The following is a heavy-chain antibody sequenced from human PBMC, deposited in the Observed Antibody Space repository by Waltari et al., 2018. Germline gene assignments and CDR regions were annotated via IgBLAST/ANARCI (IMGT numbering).Heavy chain of an antibody. V-gene: IGHV4-34*01. CDR1: GGSFSGYY. CDR2: INHSGST. J-gene: IGHJ4*02. Sequence: QVQLQQWGAGLLKPSETLSLTCAVYGGSFSGYYWSWIRQPHGKGLEWIGEINHSGSTNYNPSLKSRVTISVDTSKNQFSLKLSSVTAADTAVYYCARAPRRDIVVVPAALYGWDYWGQGTLVTVSS. CDR3: ARAPRRDIVVVPAALYGWDY. D-gene: IGHD2-2*01.